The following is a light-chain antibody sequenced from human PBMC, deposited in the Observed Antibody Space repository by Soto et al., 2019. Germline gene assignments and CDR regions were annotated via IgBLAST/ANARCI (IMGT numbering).Light chain of an antibody. V-gene: IGKV3-15*01. Sequence: TQSPATLSVSQGERATLSCRASQSISTNLVWYQQKPGQAPRPLIYSGSFRASGIPARFSGSGSGSDFTLTISRLEPEDFAVYYCQQYGTFGQGTKVDIK. CDR1: QSISTN. CDR3: QQYGT. CDR2: SGS. J-gene: IGKJ1*01.